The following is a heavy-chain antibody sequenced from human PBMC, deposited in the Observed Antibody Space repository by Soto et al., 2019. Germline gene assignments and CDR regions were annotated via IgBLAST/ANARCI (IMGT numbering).Heavy chain of an antibody. CDR1: GGSVNSKY. J-gene: IGHJ4*02. V-gene: IGHV4-59*02. CDR3: LQTTGWPGFDF. D-gene: IGHD6-19*01. CDR2: VYDGATT. Sequence: QLHLQESGPGLVKPSETLSLTCSVSGGSVNSKYWSWVRQPPGQGLEWIGHVYDGATTKYNPSLKGRVTISVDTSKNQFSLRLTSVTAADTAVYFCLQTTGWPGFDFWGQGLLVIVSS.